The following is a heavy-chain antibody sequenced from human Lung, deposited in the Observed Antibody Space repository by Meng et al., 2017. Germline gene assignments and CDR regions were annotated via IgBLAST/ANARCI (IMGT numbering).Heavy chain of an antibody. CDR3: ARGPTTMAHDFDY. D-gene: IGHD4-11*01. Sequence: VQLQQWGAGLLKPSDSLSLTCFVSGGSFSDYDWSWIRQPPGKGLEWIGEINHSGSTNYTPSLESRATISVDTSQNNLSLKLSSVTAADSAVYYCARGPTTMAHDFDYWGQGTLVTVSS. CDR1: GGSFSDYD. V-gene: IGHV4-34*01. CDR2: INHSGST. J-gene: IGHJ4*02.